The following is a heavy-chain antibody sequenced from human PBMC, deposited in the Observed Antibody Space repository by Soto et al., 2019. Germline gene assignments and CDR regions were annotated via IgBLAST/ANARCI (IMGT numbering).Heavy chain of an antibody. CDR2: IIPIFGTA. J-gene: IGHJ5*02. D-gene: IGHD3-10*01. CDR3: ARGTSGSYYTPFCFYP. Sequence: QVKLVQSGAEVKKPGSSVKVSCKASGGTFSSYAISWVRQAPGQGLEWMGGIIPIFGTADYAQKFQGRVTITADESTSTAYMELSSLRSEDTAVYYCARGTSGSYYTPFCFYPWGQGTLVTVSS. CDR1: GGTFSSYA. V-gene: IGHV1-69*12.